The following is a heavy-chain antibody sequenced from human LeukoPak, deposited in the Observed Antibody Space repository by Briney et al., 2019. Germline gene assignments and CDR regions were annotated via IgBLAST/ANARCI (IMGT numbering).Heavy chain of an antibody. D-gene: IGHD3-3*01. CDR3: ARDGAYYDFWSGEKGFDY. J-gene: IGHJ4*02. CDR1: GYTFTGYY. CDR2: INPNSGGT. Sequence: ALVKVSCKASGYTFTGYYMHWVRQAPGQGLEWMGWINPNSGGTNYAQKFQSWVTMTRDTSISTAYMELSRLRSDDTAVYYCARDGAYYDFWSGEKGFDYWGQGTLVTVSS. V-gene: IGHV1-2*04.